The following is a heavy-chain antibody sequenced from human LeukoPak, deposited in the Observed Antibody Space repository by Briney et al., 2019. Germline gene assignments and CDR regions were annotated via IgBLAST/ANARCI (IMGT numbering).Heavy chain of an antibody. J-gene: IGHJ5*02. Sequence: ASVKVSSKASGYTFTIYDINWVRQAPGQGLEWMGWMNPNSGNTGYAQKFQGRVTMTRNTSISTAYMELSSLRSEDTAVYYCARGLDYYGSGSYYTGFDPWGQGTLVTVSS. CDR3: ARGLDYYGSGSYYTGFDP. V-gene: IGHV1-8*01. CDR1: GYTFTIYD. CDR2: MNPNSGNT. D-gene: IGHD3-10*01.